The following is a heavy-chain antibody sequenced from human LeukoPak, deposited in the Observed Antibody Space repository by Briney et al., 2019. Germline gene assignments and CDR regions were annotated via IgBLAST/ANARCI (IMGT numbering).Heavy chain of an antibody. J-gene: IGHJ4*02. D-gene: IGHD2-15*01. CDR2: INGRGVST. Sequence: GGSLRLSCAASGLTFSSYAMAWVRQAPGKGLEWVSTINGRGVSTYYGDSVKGRFTISRDNSKNTLYLQMNSLRAEDTAVYYCARDGLYCSGGSCSFRYFDYWGQGTLVTVSS. V-gene: IGHV3-23*01. CDR1: GLTFSSYA. CDR3: ARDGLYCSGGSCSFRYFDY.